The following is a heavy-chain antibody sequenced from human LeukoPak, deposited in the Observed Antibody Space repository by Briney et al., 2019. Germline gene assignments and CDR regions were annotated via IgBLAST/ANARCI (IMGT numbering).Heavy chain of an antibody. CDR1: GYTFTGYY. V-gene: IGHV1-2*02. J-gene: IGHJ4*02. CDR3: ARVYLTTVTALDH. D-gene: IGHD4-17*01. CDR2: INPSSGGT. Sequence: ASVKVSCKASGYTFTGYYMHWVRQAPGQGLEWMGWINPSSGGTNYAQKFQGRVTMTRDTSISTAYMELSRLRSDDTAVYYCARVYLTTVTALDHWGQGTLLTVSS.